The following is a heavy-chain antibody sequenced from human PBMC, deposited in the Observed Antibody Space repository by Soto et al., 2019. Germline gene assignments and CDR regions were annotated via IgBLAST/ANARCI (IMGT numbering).Heavy chain of an antibody. J-gene: IGHJ4*02. CDR1: GFTFSSYA. V-gene: IGHV3-23*01. Sequence: GGSLRLSCAASGFTFSSYAMSWVRQAPGKGLEWVSAISGSGGSTYYADSVKGRFTISRDNSKNTLYLQMNSLRAEDTAVYYIAKIIAVAGTRYFDYWGQGTLVTVP. D-gene: IGHD6-19*01. CDR3: AKIIAVAGTRYFDY. CDR2: ISGSGGST.